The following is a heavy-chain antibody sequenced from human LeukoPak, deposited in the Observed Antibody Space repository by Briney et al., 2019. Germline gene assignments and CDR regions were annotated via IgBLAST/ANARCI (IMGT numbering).Heavy chain of an antibody. CDR3: ARVSGATGLPLDY. J-gene: IGHJ4*02. V-gene: IGHV3-21*01. CDR2: ISSSSSYI. D-gene: IGHD1-26*01. Sequence: GGSLRLSCAASGFTFDDYGMSWVRQAPGKGLEWVSSISSSSSYIYYADSVKGRFTISRDNAKNSLYLQMNSLRAEDTAVYYCARVSGATGLPLDYWGQGTLVTVSS. CDR1: GFTFDDYG.